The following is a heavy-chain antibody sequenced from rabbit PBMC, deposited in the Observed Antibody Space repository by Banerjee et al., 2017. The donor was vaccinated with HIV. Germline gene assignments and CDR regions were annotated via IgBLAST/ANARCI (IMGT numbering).Heavy chain of an antibody. CDR1: GFSFSSSYY. D-gene: IGHD2-1*01. J-gene: IGHJ4*01. CDR3: ARDFDSYDDYGDWGYFNL. V-gene: IGHV1S40*01. CDR2: IYAGSSGST. Sequence: QSLEESGGDLVKPGASLTLTCTASGFSFSSSYYMCWVRQAPGKGLEWIACIYAGSSGSTYYASWAKGRFTISKTSSTTVTLQMTSLTAADTATYFCARDFDSYDDYGDWGYFNLWGPGTRHRL.